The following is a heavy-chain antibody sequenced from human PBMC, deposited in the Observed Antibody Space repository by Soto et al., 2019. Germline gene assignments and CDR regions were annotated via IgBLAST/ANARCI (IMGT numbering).Heavy chain of an antibody. D-gene: IGHD2-2*01. CDR1: GFTFSSYG. CDR3: AKDTPYQRVRYYYYYMDV. CDR2: ISYDGSNK. V-gene: IGHV3-30*18. Sequence: GGSLRLSCAASGFTFSSYGMHWVRQAPGKGLEWVAVISYDGSNKYYADSVKGRFTISRDNSKNTLYLQMNSLRAEDTAVYYCAKDTPYQRVRYYYYYMDVWGKGTTVTVSS. J-gene: IGHJ6*03.